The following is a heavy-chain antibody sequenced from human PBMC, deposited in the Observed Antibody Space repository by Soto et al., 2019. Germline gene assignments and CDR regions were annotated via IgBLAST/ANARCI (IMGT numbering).Heavy chain of an antibody. Sequence: GASVKVSCKTSGYNFTSHYIHWVRQAPGQRLESMGIIYPRGGSTIYAQKFQGKVTMTRDTSTHTLYMELSSLRSEDTAMYYCAREEVASSWYYYYGMDVWGQGTTVTVSS. CDR2: IYPRGGST. V-gene: IGHV1-46*01. CDR1: GYNFTSHY. D-gene: IGHD6-13*01. CDR3: AREEVASSWYYYYGMDV. J-gene: IGHJ6*02.